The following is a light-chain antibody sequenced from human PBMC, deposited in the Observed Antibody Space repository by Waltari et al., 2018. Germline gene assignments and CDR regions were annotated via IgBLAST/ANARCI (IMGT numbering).Light chain of an antibody. CDR3: SSYTTDATLG. J-gene: IGLJ3*02. CDR1: SSDIGVYNH. V-gene: IGLV2-14*03. Sequence: QSALTQPASVSGSPGQSITISCTGTSSDIGVYNHVSWYQQYAGRAPKIMIYDVSNRPAGVPNRCSGSKSGNTASLTIAGLQAEDEADYYCSSYTTDATLGFGGGTKLTVL. CDR2: DVS.